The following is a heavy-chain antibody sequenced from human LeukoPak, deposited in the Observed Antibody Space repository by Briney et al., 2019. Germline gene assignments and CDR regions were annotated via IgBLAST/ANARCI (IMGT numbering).Heavy chain of an antibody. V-gene: IGHV1-69*13. CDR2: IIPIFGTA. Sequence: ASVKVSCKASGYTFTSYAMNWVRQAPGQGLEWMGGIIPIFGTANYAQKFQGRVTITADESTSTAYMELSSLRSEDTAVYYCARGYSSGWYSLRYYYYMDVWGKGTTVTISS. J-gene: IGHJ6*03. CDR3: ARGYSSGWYSLRYYYYMDV. CDR1: GYTFTSYA. D-gene: IGHD6-19*01.